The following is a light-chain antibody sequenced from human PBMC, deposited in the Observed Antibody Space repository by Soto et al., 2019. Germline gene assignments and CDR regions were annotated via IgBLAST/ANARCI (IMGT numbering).Light chain of an antibody. CDR3: QQYNDWPET. Sequence: EIEMTQSPATLSVSPGERATLSCRASQRVSSNLAWYQQRVGQAPKLLIYDASTRATGIPARFSGSGSGTEFTLTISSLQSEDFAVYYCQQYNDWPETFGQGTKVEIK. CDR1: QRVSSN. CDR2: DAS. V-gene: IGKV3-15*01. J-gene: IGKJ1*01.